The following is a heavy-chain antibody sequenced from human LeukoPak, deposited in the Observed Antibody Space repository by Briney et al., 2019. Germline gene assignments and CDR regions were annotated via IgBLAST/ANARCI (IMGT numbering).Heavy chain of an antibody. CDR2: IGGGDGSI. CDR3: ATTRGTYYYDSGYFDY. D-gene: IGHD3-22*01. CDR1: GFTFSNFA. V-gene: IGHV3-23*01. J-gene: IGHJ4*02. Sequence: GGSLRLSCAASGFTFSNFAVNWVRQAPGKGLEWVSVIGGGDGSIYYADFVKGRFTISRDNSKNTLYLQMTSLRAEDAAIYYCATTRGTYYYDSGYFDYWGQGTLVTVSS.